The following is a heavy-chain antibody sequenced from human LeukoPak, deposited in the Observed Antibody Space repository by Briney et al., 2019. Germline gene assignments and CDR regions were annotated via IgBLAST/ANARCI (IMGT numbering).Heavy chain of an antibody. CDR2: IYYSGST. CDR3: AGDRPGTVERDDAFDI. CDR1: GVSPSVGSNC. D-gene: IGHD6-13*01. V-gene: IGHV4-61*01. Sequence: PGTPCLTCTLSGVSPSVGSNCCGSGRHPPGDGLGWVVYIYYSGSTTYNPSLKSRVTISVDTSKNQFSLKLSSVTAADTAVYYCAGDRPGTVERDDAFDIWGQGTMVTVSS. J-gene: IGHJ3*02.